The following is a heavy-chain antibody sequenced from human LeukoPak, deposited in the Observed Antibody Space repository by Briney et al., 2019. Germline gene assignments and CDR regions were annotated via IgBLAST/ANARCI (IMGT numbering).Heavy chain of an antibody. J-gene: IGHJ4*02. V-gene: IGHV3-9*01. D-gene: IGHD6-13*01. CDR3: ARGHSSSWYKSY. Sequence: PGGSLRLSCAASGFTFDDYAMHWVRQAPGKGLEWVSGISWNSGSIGYADSVKGRFTISRDNAKNSLYLQMNSLRAEDTALYYCARGHSSSWYKSYWGQGTLVTISS. CDR1: GFTFDDYA. CDR2: ISWNSGSI.